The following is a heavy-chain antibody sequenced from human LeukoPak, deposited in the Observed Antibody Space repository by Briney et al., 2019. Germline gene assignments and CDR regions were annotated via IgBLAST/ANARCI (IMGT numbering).Heavy chain of an antibody. CDR2: IYTSGST. CDR3: ARHKIAVAGDDY. J-gene: IGHJ4*02. V-gene: IGHV4-4*07. D-gene: IGHD6-19*01. Sequence: SETLSLTCTVSSGSINNYYWSWIRQPAGKGLEWIGRIYTSGSTNYNPSLKSRVTISVDTSKNQFSLKLSSVTAADTAVYYCARHKIAVAGDDYWGQGTLVTVSS. CDR1: SGSINNYY.